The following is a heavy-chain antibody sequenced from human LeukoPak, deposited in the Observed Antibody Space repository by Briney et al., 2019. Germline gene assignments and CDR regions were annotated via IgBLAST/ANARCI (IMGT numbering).Heavy chain of an antibody. CDR1: GDTFSSNY. V-gene: IGHV1-46*01. CDR2: IHPSGGST. J-gene: IGHJ3*02. Sequence: ASVKVSCKASGDTFSSNYVQWARQAPGQGLEWMGIIHPSGGSTTYAQKFQGRVTMTRDTSTRTVYMELSSLRSEDTAMYYCARVRFSSGWYIAFDMWGQGTMVTVSS. CDR3: ARVRFSSGWYIAFDM. D-gene: IGHD6-19*01.